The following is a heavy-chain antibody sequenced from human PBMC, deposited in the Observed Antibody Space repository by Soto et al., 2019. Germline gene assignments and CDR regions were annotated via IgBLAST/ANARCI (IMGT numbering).Heavy chain of an antibody. D-gene: IGHD4-17*01. Sequence: QVQLQESGPGLVKPSQTLSLTCTVSGASINGGGYYWSWIRQHPGKGLEWIGSIYYSGNTYYSPSLKSRVSISVDTSNNHFSLKLTSLTASDTAVSYCARHPSYGDFSNYGLDVWGQGTTVTVS. CDR1: GASINGGGYY. CDR3: ARHPSYGDFSNYGLDV. CDR2: IYYSGNT. V-gene: IGHV4-31*03. J-gene: IGHJ6*02.